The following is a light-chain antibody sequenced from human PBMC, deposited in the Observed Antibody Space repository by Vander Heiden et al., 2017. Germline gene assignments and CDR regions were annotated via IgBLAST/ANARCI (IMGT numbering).Light chain of an antibody. CDR3: CSYAGSYIVV. CDR2: DVS. J-gene: IGLJ2*01. Sequence: QSALTQPRSVAGSPGQSVTIPCTGTSSDVGGDNYVSCDQQHPGNAPNLMIYDVSKRSAGVPDRFSGSKSGTTASLTIFGLEAEDEADYYCCSYAGSYIVVFGGGTKLTVL. V-gene: IGLV2-11*01. CDR1: SSDVGGDNY.